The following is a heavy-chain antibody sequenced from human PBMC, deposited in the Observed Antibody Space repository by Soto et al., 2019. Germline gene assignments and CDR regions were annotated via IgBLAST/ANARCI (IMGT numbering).Heavy chain of an antibody. Sequence: KPSETLSLTCTVSGGSISSGGYYWSWIRQHPGKGLEWIGYIYYSGSTYYNPSLKSRVTISVDTSKNQFSLKLSSVTAADTAVYYCAREGVYGGALTNYWGQGTLVTVSS. CDR1: GGSISSGGYY. CDR3: AREGVYGGALTNY. V-gene: IGHV4-31*03. D-gene: IGHD4-17*01. J-gene: IGHJ4*02. CDR2: IYYSGST.